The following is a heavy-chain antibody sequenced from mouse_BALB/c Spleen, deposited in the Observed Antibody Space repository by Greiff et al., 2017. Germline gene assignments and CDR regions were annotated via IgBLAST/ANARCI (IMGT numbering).Heavy chain of an antibody. CDR1: GFNIKDYY. Sequence: EVKLQQSGAELVRSGASVKLSCTASGFNIKDYYMHWVKQRPEQGLEWIGWIDPENGDTEYAPKFQGKATMTADTSSNTAYLQLSSLTSEDTAVYYCNAPYYYGSSYDYAMDYWGQGTSVTVSS. J-gene: IGHJ4*01. V-gene: IGHV14-4*02. CDR3: NAPYYYGSSYDYAMDY. CDR2: IDPENGDT. D-gene: IGHD1-1*01.